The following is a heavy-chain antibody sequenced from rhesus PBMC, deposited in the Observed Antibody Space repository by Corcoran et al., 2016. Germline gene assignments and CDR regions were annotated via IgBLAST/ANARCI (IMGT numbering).Heavy chain of an antibody. CDR3: VKDLWTWSGFDY. CDR1: GYSFTSYW. V-gene: IGHV5-43*02. D-gene: IGHD2-39*01. Sequence: EVQLVQSGAEVKRPGESLKISCKASGYSFTSYWITWVRQMPGKGLEWVGSVFPLNSPPKHTPSFAGHVIVSADKSISTTYLQWSSLTASDTATYYCVKDLWTWSGFDYWGRGVLVTVSS. J-gene: IGHJ4*01. CDR2: VFPLNSPP.